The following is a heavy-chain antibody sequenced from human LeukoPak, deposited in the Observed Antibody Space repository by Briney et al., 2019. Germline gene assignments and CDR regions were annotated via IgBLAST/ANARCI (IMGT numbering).Heavy chain of an antibody. J-gene: IGHJ4*02. CDR3: ARVALPYDSSTHFDY. D-gene: IGHD3-22*01. CDR2: INPSGGST. V-gene: IGHV1-46*01. CDR1: GGTFSSYA. Sequence: ASVKVSCKASGGTFSSYAISWVRQAPGQGLEWMGIINPSGGSTSYAQKFQGRVTMTRDTSTSTVYMELSSLRSEDTAVYYCARVALPYDSSTHFDYWGQGTLVTVSS.